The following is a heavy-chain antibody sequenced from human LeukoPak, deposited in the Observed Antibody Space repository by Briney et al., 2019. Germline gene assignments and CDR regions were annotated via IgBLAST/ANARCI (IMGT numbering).Heavy chain of an antibody. CDR2: IRGKAYGGTT. Sequence: GGSLRLSCAASGFTFSDHYMDWVRQAPGKGLEWVGFIRGKAYGGTTEYAASVKGRFTISRDDSKSIAYLQMNSLKTEDTAVYYCTRDTRGGVSAAGPVWGQGTLVTVSS. D-gene: IGHD6-13*01. V-gene: IGHV3-49*04. CDR1: GFTFSDHY. J-gene: IGHJ4*02. CDR3: TRDTRGGVSAAGPV.